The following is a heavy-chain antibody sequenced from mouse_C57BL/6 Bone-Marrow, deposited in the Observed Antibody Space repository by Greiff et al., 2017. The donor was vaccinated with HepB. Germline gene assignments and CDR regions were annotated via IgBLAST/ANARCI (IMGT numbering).Heavy chain of an antibody. J-gene: IGHJ4*01. Sequence: VQLQQSGPELVKPGASVKMSCKASGYTFTDYNMHWVKQSHGKSLERIGYINPNNGGTSYNQKFKGKATLTVNKSSSTAYMELRSLTSEDSAVYYCARTGLWLRREAMDYWGQGTSVTVSS. CDR2: INPNNGGT. CDR1: GYTFTDYN. D-gene: IGHD2-2*01. V-gene: IGHV1-22*01. CDR3: ARTGLWLRREAMDY.